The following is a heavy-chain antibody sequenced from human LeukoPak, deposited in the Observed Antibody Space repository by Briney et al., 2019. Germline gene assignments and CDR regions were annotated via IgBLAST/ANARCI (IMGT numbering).Heavy chain of an antibody. Sequence: SVKVSCKASGGTFSSYAISWVRQPPGQGLEWMGRIIPIFGTANYAQKFQGRVTITTNEYTRTAYMQLSSLRSEDRAVFYCVNKLWSGGSTVMDVWGKGTTVTVS. CDR2: IIPIFGTA. J-gene: IGHJ6*03. CDR1: GGTFSSYA. D-gene: IGHD2-15*01. CDR3: VNKLWSGGSTVMDV. V-gene: IGHV1-69*05.